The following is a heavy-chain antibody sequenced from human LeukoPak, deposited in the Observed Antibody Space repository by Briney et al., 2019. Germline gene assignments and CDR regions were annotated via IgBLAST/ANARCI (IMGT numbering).Heavy chain of an antibody. Sequence: GGSLRLSCAASGFTFSSYEMNWVRQAPGKGLEWVSYISNRGDTIFYADSVKGRFIISRDNAKNSLYLQMNSLRAEDTAVYYCAKDFFYYGSGSQDYFDYWGQGTLVTVSS. CDR2: ISNRGDTI. V-gene: IGHV3-48*03. CDR3: AKDFFYYGSGSQDYFDY. D-gene: IGHD3-10*01. J-gene: IGHJ4*02. CDR1: GFTFSSYE.